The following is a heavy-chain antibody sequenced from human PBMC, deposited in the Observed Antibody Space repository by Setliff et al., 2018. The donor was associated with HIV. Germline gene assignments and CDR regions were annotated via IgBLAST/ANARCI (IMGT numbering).Heavy chain of an antibody. CDR1: GGSISSGGYY. D-gene: IGHD1-26*01. Sequence: SETLSLTCTVSGGSISSGGYYWSWIRQHPGKGMEWIWYMYHSGSTHYNSSLKSRVTISVDTSKNQISLKLSSVTAADTAVYYCARITGDSGHPRFFDYWGQGTLVTVSS. J-gene: IGHJ4*02. V-gene: IGHV4-31*03. CDR2: MYHSGST. CDR3: ARITGDSGHPRFFDY.